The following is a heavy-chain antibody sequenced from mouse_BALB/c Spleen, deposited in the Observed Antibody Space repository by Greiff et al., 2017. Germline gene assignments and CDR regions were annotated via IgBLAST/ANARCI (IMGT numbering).Heavy chain of an antibody. D-gene: IGHD1-1*01. Sequence: EVNVVESGGGLVKPGGSLKLSCAASGFTFSDYYMYWVRQTPEKRLEWVATISDGGSYTYYPDSVKGRFTISRDNAKNNLYLQMSSLKSEDTAMYYCARAYGFAYWGQGTLVTVSA. CDR3: ARAYGFAY. CDR2: ISDGGSYT. V-gene: IGHV5-4*02. J-gene: IGHJ3*01. CDR1: GFTFSDYY.